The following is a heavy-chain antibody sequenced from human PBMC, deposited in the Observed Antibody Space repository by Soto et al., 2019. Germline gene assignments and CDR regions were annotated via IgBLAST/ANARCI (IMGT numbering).Heavy chain of an antibody. D-gene: IGHD2-15*01. CDR3: ARGGPKYCSGGSCYNWFDP. CDR2: MLYSGST. Sequence: LSLTCTVSGGSISSYYWSWIRQPPGKGLEWIGYMLYSGSTNYNPSLKSRVTISVDTSKNQFSLNLISVTAADTAVYYCARGGPKYCSGGSCYNWFDPWGQGTLVTVSS. V-gene: IGHV4-59*01. CDR1: GGSISSYY. J-gene: IGHJ5*02.